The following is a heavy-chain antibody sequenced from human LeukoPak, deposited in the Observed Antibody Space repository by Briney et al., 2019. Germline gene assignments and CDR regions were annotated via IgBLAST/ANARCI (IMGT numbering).Heavy chain of an antibody. J-gene: IGHJ4*02. CDR3: AREKLSFFDSSGYFDY. CDR1: GFTFSNYW. D-gene: IGHD3-22*01. Sequence: PGGSLRLSCAASGFTFSNYWMHWVRQVVGKGPVWVALINDDGSSTSYADSVKGRFTISRDNAKNSLYLQMSRLRAEDTAVYYCAREKLSFFDSSGYFDYWGQGTLVTVSS. CDR2: INDDGSST. V-gene: IGHV3-74*01.